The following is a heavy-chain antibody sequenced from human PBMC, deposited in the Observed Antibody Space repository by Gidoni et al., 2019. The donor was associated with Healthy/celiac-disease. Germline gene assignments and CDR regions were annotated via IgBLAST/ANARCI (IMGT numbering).Heavy chain of an antibody. CDR2: ISSSSSYI. D-gene: IGHD6-19*01. CDR3: ARGSDSSGLDY. CDR1: GFTFSSYC. J-gene: IGHJ4*02. V-gene: IGHV3-21*01. Sequence: EVQLVESGGGLVKPGGSLRLSCAASGFTFSSYCMNWVRQAPGKGLGWVSSISSSSSYIYYADSVKGRFTISRDNAKNSLYLQMNSLRAEDTAVYYCARGSDSSGLDYWGQGTLVTVSS.